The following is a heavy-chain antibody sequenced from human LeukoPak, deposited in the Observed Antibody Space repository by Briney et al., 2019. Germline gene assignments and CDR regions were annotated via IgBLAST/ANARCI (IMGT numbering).Heavy chain of an antibody. D-gene: IGHD2-2*01. Sequence: GGSLRLSCAASGFSFDIYAMSWVRQAPGKGLEWVSGISGSGATTYYADSVKGRFTVSRDNSKSTLYLQMSSLRAEDTAVYYCAKDRDCTSSCCYFDYWGQGTLVTVSS. CDR2: ISGSGATT. J-gene: IGHJ4*02. CDR1: GFSFDIYA. CDR3: AKDRDCTSSCCYFDY. V-gene: IGHV3-23*01.